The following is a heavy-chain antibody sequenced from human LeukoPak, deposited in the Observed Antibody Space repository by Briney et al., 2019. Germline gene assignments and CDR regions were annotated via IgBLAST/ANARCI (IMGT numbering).Heavy chain of an antibody. CDR3: ATMYYFGSGSYLSRNYYFDH. CDR2: ISSSSSFI. D-gene: IGHD3-10*01. V-gene: IGHV3-21*01. Sequence: GGSLRLSCAASGFTFSSYSMNWVRQAPGKGLEWVSSISSSSSFIFYADSVKGRFTISRDNAKNSPYLQMNSLRAEDTAVYYCATMYYFGSGSYLSRNYYFDHWGQGTLVTVSS. J-gene: IGHJ4*02. CDR1: GFTFSSYS.